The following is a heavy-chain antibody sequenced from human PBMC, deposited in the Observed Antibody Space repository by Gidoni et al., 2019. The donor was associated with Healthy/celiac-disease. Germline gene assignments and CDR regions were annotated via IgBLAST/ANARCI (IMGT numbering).Heavy chain of an antibody. J-gene: IGHJ3*02. Sequence: EMQLVVSGGGLVQPEVSLVLSGAASGFTSRVHLKVLVRQAAGKGLEVLANINQDGNVKNHMDSEKGRLTISRDNARNLFYLQRNSLTPIDTAMCYCARVGEWSKTTNYYDALDSWGQGTMVTVS. CDR1: GFTSRVHL. D-gene: IGHD2-8*01. CDR2: INQDGNVK. V-gene: IGHV3-7*02. CDR3: ARVGEWSKTTNYYDALDS.